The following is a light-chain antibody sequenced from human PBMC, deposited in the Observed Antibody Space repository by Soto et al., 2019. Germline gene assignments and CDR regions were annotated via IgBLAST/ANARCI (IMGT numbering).Light chain of an antibody. CDR3: KHYNNWPLT. J-gene: IGKJ4*01. CDR2: GAS. V-gene: IGKV3-15*01. CDR1: QGVTSN. Sequence: EIVVTQSPATLSVSPAESATLSCRPSQGVTSNLAWYQQKPGQAPRLLIYGASTRATGIPARFSGSGSGTEFTRTISSLQSEDFAVYYCKHYNNWPLTFGGGTKVDIK.